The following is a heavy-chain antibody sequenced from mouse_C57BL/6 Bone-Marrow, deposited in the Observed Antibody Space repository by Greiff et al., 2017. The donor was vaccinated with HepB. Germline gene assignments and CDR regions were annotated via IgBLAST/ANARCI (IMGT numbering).Heavy chain of an antibody. Sequence: EVQLVESGEGLVKPGGSLKLSCAASGFTFSSYAMSWVRQTPEKRLEWVAYISSGGDYIYYAVTVKGRFTISRDNARNTLYLQMSSLKSEDTAMYYCTRESNYYAMDYWGQGTSVTVSS. CDR1: GFTFSSYA. J-gene: IGHJ4*01. CDR3: TRESNYYAMDY. V-gene: IGHV5-9-1*02. D-gene: IGHD2-5*01. CDR2: ISSGGDYI.